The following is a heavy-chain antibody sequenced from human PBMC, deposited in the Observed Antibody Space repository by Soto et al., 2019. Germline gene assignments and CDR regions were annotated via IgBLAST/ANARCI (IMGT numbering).Heavy chain of an antibody. J-gene: IGHJ6*03. D-gene: IGHD2-15*01. V-gene: IGHV3-21*01. Sequence: GVSLRLSCAASGFTFSSYSMNWVRQAPGKGLEWVSSISSSSSYIYYADSVKGRFTIPRDNAKNSLYLQMNSLRAEDTAVYYCAREGYCSGGSCYSGGYYYYMDVWGKGTTVTVSS. CDR3: AREGYCSGGSCYSGGYYYYMDV. CDR1: GFTFSSYS. CDR2: ISSSSSYI.